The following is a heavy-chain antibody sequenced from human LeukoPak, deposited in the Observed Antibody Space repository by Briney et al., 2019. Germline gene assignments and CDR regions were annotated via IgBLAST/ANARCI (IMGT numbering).Heavy chain of an antibody. CDR3: ARLRLSGDYVEC. J-gene: IGHJ4*02. Sequence: GGSLRLSCAASGFTFSSYAMSWVRQAPGKGLEWVSAISGSGGSTYYADSVKGRFTISRDNSKNTLYLQMSSLRAEDTAVYYCARLRLSGDYVECWGQGTLVTVSS. CDR1: GFTFSSYA. V-gene: IGHV3-23*01. CDR2: ISGSGGST. D-gene: IGHD2-21*01.